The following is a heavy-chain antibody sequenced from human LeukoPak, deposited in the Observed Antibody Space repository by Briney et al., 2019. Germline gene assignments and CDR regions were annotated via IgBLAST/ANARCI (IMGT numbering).Heavy chain of an antibody. CDR1: GFTFSSYS. CDR2: ISSSSSYI. D-gene: IGHD6-19*01. Sequence: GGSLRLSCAASGFTFSSYSMNWVRQAPGKGLEWVSSISSSSSYIYYADSVKGRFTISRDNSKNTLYLQMNSLRAEDTAVYYCAKDPHIRIAVAGSLHWGQGTLVTVSS. CDR3: AKDPHIRIAVAGSLH. V-gene: IGHV3-21*04. J-gene: IGHJ4*02.